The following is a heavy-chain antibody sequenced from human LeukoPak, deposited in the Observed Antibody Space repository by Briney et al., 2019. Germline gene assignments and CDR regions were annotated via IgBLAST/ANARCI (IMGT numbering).Heavy chain of an antibody. CDR1: GGSISSSNW. Sequence: SETLSLTCAVSGGSISSSNWWSWVRQPPGKGLEWIGEIYHSGSTNYNPSLKSRVTISVDKSKNQFSLKLSSVTAADTAVYYCARVDIAARPPLFDYWGQGTLVTVSS. J-gene: IGHJ4*02. V-gene: IGHV4-4*02. CDR3: ARVDIAARPPLFDY. D-gene: IGHD6-6*01. CDR2: IYHSGST.